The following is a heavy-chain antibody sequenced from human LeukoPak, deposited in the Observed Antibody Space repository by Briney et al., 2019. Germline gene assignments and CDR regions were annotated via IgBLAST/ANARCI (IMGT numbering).Heavy chain of an antibody. J-gene: IGHJ4*02. CDR2: ISGSGGST. V-gene: IGHV3-23*01. D-gene: IGHD4-17*01. Sequence: GGSLRLSCTASGFTFSSSAMSWVRQAPGKGLEWVSAISGSGGSTYYADSVKGRFTISRDNSKNTPYLQMNSLRAEDTAVYYCAARLRLPGRDYWGQGTLVTVSS. CDR1: GFTFSSSA. CDR3: AARLRLPGRDY.